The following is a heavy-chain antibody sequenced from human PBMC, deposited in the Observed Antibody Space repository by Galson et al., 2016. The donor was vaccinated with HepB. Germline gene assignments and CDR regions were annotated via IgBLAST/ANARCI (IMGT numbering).Heavy chain of an antibody. V-gene: IGHV3-49*04. CDR2: IRTNADGGTT. CDR1: GLTFGNFI. D-gene: IGHD1-26*01. CDR3: RVGHFSGY. J-gene: IGHJ4*02. Sequence: SLRLSCASSGLTFGNFIMSWVRQAPGQGVEGVALIRTNADGGTTEYAASVKGRFSISREDSKSTANLQMNRLKSEDTAVYYCRVGHFSGYWGRGTVVTVSS.